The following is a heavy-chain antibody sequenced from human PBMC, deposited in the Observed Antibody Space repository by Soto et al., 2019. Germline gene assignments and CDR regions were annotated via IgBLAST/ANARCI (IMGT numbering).Heavy chain of an antibody. CDR2: ISSSSSYI. D-gene: IGHD2-15*01. J-gene: IGHJ4*02. Sequence: GSLRLSCAASGFTFSSYSMNWVRQAPGKGLEWVSSISSSSSYIYYADSVKGRFTISRDNAKNSLYLQMNSLRAEDTAVYYCAREYCSGGSCYEGELDYWRQGTLVTVSS. CDR3: AREYCSGGSCYEGELDY. CDR1: GFTFSSYS. V-gene: IGHV3-21*01.